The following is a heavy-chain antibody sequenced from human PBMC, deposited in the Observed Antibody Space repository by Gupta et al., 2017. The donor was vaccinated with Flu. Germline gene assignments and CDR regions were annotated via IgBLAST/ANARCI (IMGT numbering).Heavy chain of an antibody. D-gene: IGHD5-24*01. CDR2: IRNKGYGETR. CDR1: GFSFSGAW. Sequence: EVHLVESGGGLVNPGGSLRLTCAVSGFSFSGAWMSWVRQAPGKGLEWVARIRNKGYGETREYAAPVKGRFSISRDDSKDTLYLQMNSLKTEDTAVYYCTTDQDRGLQEFAFVYDYWGQGTLVTVSS. V-gene: IGHV3-15*01. J-gene: IGHJ4*02. CDR3: TTDQDRGLQEFAFVYDY.